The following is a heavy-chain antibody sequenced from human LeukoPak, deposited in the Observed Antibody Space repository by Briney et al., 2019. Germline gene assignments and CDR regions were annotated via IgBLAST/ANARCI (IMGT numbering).Heavy chain of an antibody. CDR1: GFTFSSYS. V-gene: IGHV3-48*02. Sequence: PGGSLRLSCAASGFTFSSYSMNWVRQAPGKGLEWVSYISSSSSTIYYADSVKGRFTISRDNAKNSLYLQMNSLRDEDTAVYYCARDAAATLEFLDAFDIWGQGTMVTVSS. D-gene: IGHD2-15*01. CDR3: ARDAAATLEFLDAFDI. J-gene: IGHJ3*02. CDR2: ISSSSSTI.